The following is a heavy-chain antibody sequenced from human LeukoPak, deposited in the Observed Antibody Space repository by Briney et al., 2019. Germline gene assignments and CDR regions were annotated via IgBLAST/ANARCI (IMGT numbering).Heavy chain of an antibody. CDR2: IYHSGST. J-gene: IGHJ4*02. CDR3: ASNTIFGVVIFDY. V-gene: IGHV4-30-2*01. D-gene: IGHD3-3*01. CDR1: GGSISSGGYY. Sequence: SETLSLTCTVSGGSISSGGYYWSWIRQPPGKGLEWIGYIYHSGSTYYSPSLKSRVTISVDRSKNQFSLKLSSVTAADTAVYYCASNTIFGVVIFDYWGQGTLVTVSS.